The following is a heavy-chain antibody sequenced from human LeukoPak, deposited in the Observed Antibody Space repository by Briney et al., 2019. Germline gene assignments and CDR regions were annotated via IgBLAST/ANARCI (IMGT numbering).Heavy chain of an antibody. V-gene: IGHV3-30-3*01. CDR2: ISYDGSNK. J-gene: IGHJ4*02. CDR1: GFTFSSYA. CDR3: ARAGIAAAWVDY. Sequence: GGSLRLSCAASGFTFSSYAMHWVRQAPGKGLEWVAVISYDGSNKYYADSVKGRFTISRDNSKNTLYLQMNSLRAEDTAVYYCARAGIAAAWVDYWGQGTLVTVSS. D-gene: IGHD6-13*01.